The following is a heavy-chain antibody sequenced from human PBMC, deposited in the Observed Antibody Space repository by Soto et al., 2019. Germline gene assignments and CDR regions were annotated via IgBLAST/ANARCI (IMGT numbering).Heavy chain of an antibody. CDR2: IWYDGSNK. CDR3: ARDLDIVVVPAAINPRFVFDY. J-gene: IGHJ4*02. CDR1: GFTFSSYG. D-gene: IGHD2-2*02. Sequence: GGSLRLSCAASGFTFSSYGMHWVRQAPGKGLEWVAVIWYDGSNKYYADSVKGRFTISRDNSKNTLYLQMNSLRAEDTAVYYCARDLDIVVVPAAINPRFVFDYWGQGTLVTVSS. V-gene: IGHV3-33*01.